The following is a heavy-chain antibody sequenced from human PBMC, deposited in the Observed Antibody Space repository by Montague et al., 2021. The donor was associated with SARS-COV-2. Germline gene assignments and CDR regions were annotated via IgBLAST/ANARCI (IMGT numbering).Heavy chain of an antibody. V-gene: IGHV4-34*01. CDR2: INHGGTT. D-gene: IGHD2-21*01. Sequence: SETLSLTCAVYGGSFSGDGSFSGYYWSWIRQPPGKGLEWIGEINHGGTTNYNPSLKSRVIISVDTSKNQFSLKLRSVTAADTAVYYCARAIQTTPLKVVIAIPRPFYYFDYWGQGTLVTVSS. J-gene: IGHJ4*02. CDR1: GGSFSGDGSFSGYY. CDR3: ARAIQTTPLKVVIAIPRPFYYFDY.